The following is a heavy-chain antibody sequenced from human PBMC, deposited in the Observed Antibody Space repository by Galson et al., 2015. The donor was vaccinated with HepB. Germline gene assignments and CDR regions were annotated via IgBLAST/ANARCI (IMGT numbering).Heavy chain of an antibody. J-gene: IGHJ4*02. CDR3: AKDLRGDYGLFDY. V-gene: IGHV3-30*18. CDR2: ISYDGSNK. CDR1: GFTFSSYG. Sequence: SLRLSCAASGFTFSSYGMHWVRQAPGKGLEWVAVISYDGSNKYYADSVKGRFTISRDNSKNTLYLQMNSLRAEDTAVYYCAKDLRGDYGLFDYWGQGTLVTVSS. D-gene: IGHD4-17*01.